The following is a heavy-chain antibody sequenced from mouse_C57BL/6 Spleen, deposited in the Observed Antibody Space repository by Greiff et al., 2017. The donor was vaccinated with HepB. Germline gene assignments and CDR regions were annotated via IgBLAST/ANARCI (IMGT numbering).Heavy chain of an antibody. Sequence: QVQLQQSGAELVRPGTSVKVSCKASGYAFTNYLIEWVKQRPGQGLEWIGVINPGSGGTNYNEKFKGKATLTADKSSSTAYMQLSSLTSEDSAVYFCARMRDYDGYAMDYWGQGTSVTVSS. CDR3: ARMRDYDGYAMDY. V-gene: IGHV1-54*01. J-gene: IGHJ4*01. D-gene: IGHD2-4*01. CDR2: INPGSGGT. CDR1: GYAFTNYL.